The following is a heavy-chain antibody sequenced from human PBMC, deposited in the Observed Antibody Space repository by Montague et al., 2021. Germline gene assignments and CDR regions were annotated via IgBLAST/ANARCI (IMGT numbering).Heavy chain of an antibody. Sequence: SETRSLTCTVSGGSISSSSLYWGWILPTPGKGLDGSVPIYDSGSTYYNPSLKSRVTIAVDTSKTQFSLKLSSVTAADTAISSCARVFSSWYVGWFDPWGQGTLVTVSS. V-gene: IGHV4-39*07. D-gene: IGHD6-13*01. CDR2: IYDSGST. J-gene: IGHJ5*02. CDR3: ARVFSSWYVGWFDP. CDR1: GGSISSSSLY.